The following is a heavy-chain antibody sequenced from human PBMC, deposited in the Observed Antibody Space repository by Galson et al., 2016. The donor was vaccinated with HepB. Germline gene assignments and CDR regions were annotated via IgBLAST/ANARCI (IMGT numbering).Heavy chain of an antibody. CDR2: INDNDGSFT. Sequence: SLRLSCAASGFILSSYWMHWVRQVPGKGPQWVSRINDNDGSFTNYADSVRGRFTISRDNAKNTLYLQMNSLRAEDTAVYYCARDLAGAHDYWGQGTLVTVSS. CDR1: GFILSSYW. D-gene: IGHD1-26*01. CDR3: ARDLAGAHDY. V-gene: IGHV3-74*01. J-gene: IGHJ4*02.